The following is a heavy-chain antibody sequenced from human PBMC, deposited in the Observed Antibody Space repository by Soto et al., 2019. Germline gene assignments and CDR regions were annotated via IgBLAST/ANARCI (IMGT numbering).Heavy chain of an antibody. CDR1: GGSIGSYY. Sequence: SETLSLTCTVSGGSIGSYYWSWIRQPPGKGLEWIGYIYYSGSTNYNPSLKSRVTISVDTSKNQFSLKLSSVTAADTAVYYCGSLLSQGSYGPELTDYWGQGTLVTVSS. V-gene: IGHV4-59*01. D-gene: IGHD5-18*01. J-gene: IGHJ4*02. CDR2: IYYSGST. CDR3: GSLLSQGSYGPELTDY.